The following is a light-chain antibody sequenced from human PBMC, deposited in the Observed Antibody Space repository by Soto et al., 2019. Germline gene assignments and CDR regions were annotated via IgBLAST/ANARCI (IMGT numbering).Light chain of an antibody. Sequence: DIQMTQSPSSLSASVGDRVTITCRASQSISSHLNWYQQKAGKAPKLLIYAASSLQSGVPSRFSGSGSGTDFTLTISSLQPEDFATYYCQQSYSTPRTFGGGTTVEI. CDR3: QQSYSTPRT. CDR2: AAS. V-gene: IGKV1-39*01. J-gene: IGKJ4*01. CDR1: QSISSH.